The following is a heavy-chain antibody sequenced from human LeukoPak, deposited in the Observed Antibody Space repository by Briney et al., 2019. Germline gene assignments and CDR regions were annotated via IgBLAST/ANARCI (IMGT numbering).Heavy chain of an antibody. Sequence: ASVKVSCKASGYIFTDYYMHWVRQAPGQGLEWMGIINPSGDSTTYAQRFQDRITMTRDTSTSTVYTELSSLRSEDTAVYYCVSIGRHLDPFDYWGQGTLVTVSS. CDR2: INPSGDST. CDR3: VSIGRHLDPFDY. D-gene: IGHD2-21*01. J-gene: IGHJ4*02. V-gene: IGHV1-46*01. CDR1: GYIFTDYY.